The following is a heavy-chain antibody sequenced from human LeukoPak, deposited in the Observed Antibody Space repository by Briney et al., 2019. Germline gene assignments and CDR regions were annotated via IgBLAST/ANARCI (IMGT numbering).Heavy chain of an antibody. V-gene: IGHV3-33*01. J-gene: IGHJ4*02. CDR1: GFTFSSYG. CDR3: ATEDKYSGSYGTAVSDY. D-gene: IGHD1-26*01. Sequence: GGSLRLSCAASGFTFSSYGLHWVRQAPGKGLEWVAVIWFDGSTKYYADSVKGRFTISRDNSKNTLYLQMNSLRAEDTAVYYCATEDKYSGSYGTAVSDYWGQGTLVTVSS. CDR2: IWFDGSTK.